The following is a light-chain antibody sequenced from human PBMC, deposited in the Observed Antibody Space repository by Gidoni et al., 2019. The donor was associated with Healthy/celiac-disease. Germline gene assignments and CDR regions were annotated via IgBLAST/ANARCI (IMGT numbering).Light chain of an antibody. Sequence: DIPMTQSPSSLSASVGDRVPITCQASQDISNYLNWYQQKPGKAPKLLIYDASNLETGVPSRFSGSGSGTDVTFTISSLQPEDIATYYCQQYDNRPITFGQGTRLEIK. CDR1: QDISNY. CDR2: DAS. J-gene: IGKJ5*01. CDR3: QQYDNRPIT. V-gene: IGKV1-33*01.